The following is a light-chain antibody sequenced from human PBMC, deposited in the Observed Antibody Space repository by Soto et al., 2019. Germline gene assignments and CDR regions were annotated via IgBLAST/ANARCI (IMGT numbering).Light chain of an antibody. CDR2: SNN. CDR3: QSYDSSLTTFV. V-gene: IGLV1-47*02. Sequence: SVLTQPPSASGTPGQKVFISCSGSSSNIGGTNYAYWYQQLPGAAPKLLMHSNNLRPSGVPERISGSKFGTAASLAISGLRSEDEADYYCQSYDSSLTTFVFGAGTKVTV. J-gene: IGLJ1*01. CDR1: SSNIGGTNY.